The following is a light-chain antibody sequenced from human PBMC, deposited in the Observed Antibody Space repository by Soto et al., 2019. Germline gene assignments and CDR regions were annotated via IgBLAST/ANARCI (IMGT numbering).Light chain of an antibody. Sequence: EIVLTQSPGTPSLSPGERATLSCRASQSVSSSYLAWYQQKPGQAPRLLIYGASSRATGIPDRFSGSGSGTDFPLTISRLEPEVLAVYYGQQYGSSRPITFGQGTRLEIK. J-gene: IGKJ5*01. V-gene: IGKV3-20*01. CDR2: GAS. CDR1: QSVSSSY. CDR3: QQYGSSRPIT.